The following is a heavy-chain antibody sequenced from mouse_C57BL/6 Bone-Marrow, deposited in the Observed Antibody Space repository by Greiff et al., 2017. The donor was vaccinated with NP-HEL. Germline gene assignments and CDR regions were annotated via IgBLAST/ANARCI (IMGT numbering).Heavy chain of an antibody. J-gene: IGHJ2*01. V-gene: IGHV1-69*01. CDR3: ARATAQVDY. CDR1: GYTFTSYW. D-gene: IGHD3-2*02. Sequence: VQLQQPGAELVMPGASVKLSCKASGYTFTSYWMHWVKQRPGQGLEWIGEIDPSDSYTNYNQKFKGKSTLTVDKSSSTAYMQLSSLTSEDSAVYYCARATAQVDYWGQGTTLTVSS. CDR2: IDPSDSYT.